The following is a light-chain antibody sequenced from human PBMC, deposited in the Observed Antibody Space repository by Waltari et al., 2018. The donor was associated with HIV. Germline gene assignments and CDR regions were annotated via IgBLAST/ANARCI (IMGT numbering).Light chain of an antibody. CDR1: QGIRTF. CDR2: TAS. J-gene: IGKJ2*01. CDR3: QQANSFPYT. Sequence: DIQMTQSPTSVSASVGDRVTITCRASQGIRTFLAWYQQKPGKAPKLLIYTASTLQSGVPSRFSGGGSGTDFTLTISSLQPEDFATYYCQQANSFPYTFGQGTKVDIK. V-gene: IGKV1-12*01.